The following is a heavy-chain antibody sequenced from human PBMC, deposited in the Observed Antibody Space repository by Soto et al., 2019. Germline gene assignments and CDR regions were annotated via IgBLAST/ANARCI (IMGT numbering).Heavy chain of an antibody. Sequence: SETLSLTCAVSGDSISSGGYSWNWIRQPPGKALEWIGNTYNSGNPYYNPSLKSRVTMSVEMSKTQFSLKLTSVTASDTAVYYCARVGSKSFYYATDVWGQGTAVTVSS. CDR3: ARVGSKSFYYATDV. J-gene: IGHJ6*02. D-gene: IGHD4-4*01. CDR2: TYNSGNP. CDR1: GDSISSGGYS. V-gene: IGHV4-30-2*01.